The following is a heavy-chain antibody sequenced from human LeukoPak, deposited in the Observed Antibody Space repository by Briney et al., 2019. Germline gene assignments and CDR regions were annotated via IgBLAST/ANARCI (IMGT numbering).Heavy chain of an antibody. Sequence: PSETLSLTCTVSGGSISRYYWSWIRQPPGKGLEWIGYIYYSGSTNYNPSLKSRVTISVDTSKNQFSLKLSSVTAADTAVYYCARAGGRSEGYFDYWGQGTLVTVSS. D-gene: IGHD4-23*01. V-gene: IGHV4-59*01. CDR2: IYYSGST. CDR1: GGSISRYY. J-gene: IGHJ4*02. CDR3: ARAGGRSEGYFDY.